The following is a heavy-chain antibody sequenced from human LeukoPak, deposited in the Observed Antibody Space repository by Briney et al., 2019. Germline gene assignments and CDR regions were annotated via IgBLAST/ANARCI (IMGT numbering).Heavy chain of an antibody. Sequence: ASVKVSCKASGYTFTSYGISWVRQAPGQGLEWMGWISAYNGNTNYAQKLQGRVTMTTDTSTSTAYMELRSLRSDDTAVYYCARVIGSSWYFHYYYYMDVWGKGTTVTVSS. J-gene: IGHJ6*03. CDR3: ARVIGSSWYFHYYYYMDV. CDR1: GYTFTSYG. D-gene: IGHD6-13*01. V-gene: IGHV1-18*01. CDR2: ISAYNGNT.